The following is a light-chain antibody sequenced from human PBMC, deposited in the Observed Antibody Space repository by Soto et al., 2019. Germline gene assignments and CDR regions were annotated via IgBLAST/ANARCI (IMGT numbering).Light chain of an antibody. CDR2: DAS. CDR3: QQYDNLPLT. V-gene: IGKV1-33*01. Sequence: DIQMTQSPSSLSASVGARVTSTCQASQDISNYLNWYKQTPGKAPKLLSYDASNLETGVPSRFSGSGSGTDFTFTISSLQPEDIETYYCQQYDNLPLTFGGGTKVDI. J-gene: IGKJ4*01. CDR1: QDISNY.